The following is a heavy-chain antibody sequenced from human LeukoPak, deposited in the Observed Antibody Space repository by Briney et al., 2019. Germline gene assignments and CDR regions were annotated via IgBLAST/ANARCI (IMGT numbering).Heavy chain of an antibody. J-gene: IGHJ6*02. CDR3: ARAYGSGIGRYYYYYGMDV. D-gene: IGHD3-10*01. Sequence: GGSLRLSCAASGFTVSSNCMSWVRQAPGKGLEWVSVIYSGGSTYYADSVKGRFTISRHNSKNTLYLQMNSLRAEDTAVYYCARAYGSGIGRYYYYYGMDVWGQGTTVTVSS. V-gene: IGHV3-53*04. CDR2: IYSGGST. CDR1: GFTVSSNC.